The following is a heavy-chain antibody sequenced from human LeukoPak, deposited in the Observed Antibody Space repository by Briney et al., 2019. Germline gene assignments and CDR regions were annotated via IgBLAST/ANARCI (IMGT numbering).Heavy chain of an antibody. CDR1: GGSITNYY. J-gene: IGHJ4*02. CDR2: LYTGRST. V-gene: IGHV4-4*07. D-gene: IGHD3-3*01. CDR3: ARESRMLIGDGYFLDS. Sequence: PSETLSLTCTVSGGSITNYYWSWIRQPAGKGLEWIGRLYTGRSTDYNPSLKSRVTMSVDTSNSQFSLKLSSVTAADTAIYYCARESRMLIGDGYFLDSWGPGTLVTVSS.